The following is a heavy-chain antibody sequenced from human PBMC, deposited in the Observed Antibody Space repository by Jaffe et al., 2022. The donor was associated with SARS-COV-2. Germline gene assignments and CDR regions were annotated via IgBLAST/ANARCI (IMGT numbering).Heavy chain of an antibody. D-gene: IGHD3-22*01. CDR3: ARDNYYDSRGYYFDY. Sequence: QVQLQESGPGLVKPSQTLSLTCTVSGGSISSGSYYWSWIRQPAGKGLEWIGRIYTSGSTNYNPSLKSRVTISVDTSKNQFSLKLSSVTAADTAVYYCARDNYYDSRGYYFDYWGQGTLVTVSS. J-gene: IGHJ4*02. V-gene: IGHV4-61*02. CDR1: GGSISSGSYY. CDR2: IYTSGST.